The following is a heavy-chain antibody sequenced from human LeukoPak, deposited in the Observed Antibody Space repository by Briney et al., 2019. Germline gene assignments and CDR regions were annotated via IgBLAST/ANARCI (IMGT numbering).Heavy chain of an antibody. J-gene: IGHJ4*02. CDR1: GGSISNYY. Sequence: SETLSLTCSVSGGSISNYYWSWIRRPAGKGLEWIGRIYSSGITDYKPSLKSRVTMSLDTSKNQFSLKLTSVTAADTAVYYCARLWSTSCKGGSCPHQPNYWGQGTRVTVPS. V-gene: IGHV4-4*07. CDR3: ARLWSTSCKGGSCPHQPNY. CDR2: IYSSGIT. D-gene: IGHD2-15*01.